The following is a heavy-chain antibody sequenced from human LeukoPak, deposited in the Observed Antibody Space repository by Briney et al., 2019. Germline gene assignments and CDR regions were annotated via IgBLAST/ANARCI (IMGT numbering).Heavy chain of an antibody. Sequence: GGSLRLSCAASGFTFSNAWMSWVRRAPGKGLEWLGHIKSKTDGGTTDYAAPVKGRFTISRDDSKNTLYLQMNSLKTEDTAVYYCTRQQLVLDSWGQGTLVTVSS. D-gene: IGHD6-13*01. CDR3: TRQQLVLDS. V-gene: IGHV3-15*01. J-gene: IGHJ5*01. CDR1: GFTFSNAW. CDR2: IKSKTDGGTT.